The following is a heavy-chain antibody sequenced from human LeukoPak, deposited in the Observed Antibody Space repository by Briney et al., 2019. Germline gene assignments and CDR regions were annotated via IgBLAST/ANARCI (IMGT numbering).Heavy chain of an antibody. CDR2: TYYRYKWYN. V-gene: IGHV6-1*01. CDR3: ARDRQGETGYFDY. Sequence: SQTLSLTCAISGDSFSSNSAAWNWLRQSPSRGLEWLGRTYYRYKWYNDYAVSVKSRITINPDTSKNQFSLQLNSVTPEDTAVYYCARDRQGETGYFDYWGQGTLVTVSS. D-gene: IGHD1-1*01. J-gene: IGHJ4*02. CDR1: GDSFSSNSAA.